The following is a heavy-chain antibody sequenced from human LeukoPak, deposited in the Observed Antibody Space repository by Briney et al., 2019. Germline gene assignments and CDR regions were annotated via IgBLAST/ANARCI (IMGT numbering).Heavy chain of an antibody. CDR1: GFTFSSYG. CDR3: AKDYGIQLYPPYKTMVGIDY. CDR2: IWYDGSNK. V-gene: IGHV3-33*06. Sequence: GRSLKLSCAASGFTFSSYGMHWVRQAPGKGLEGVAVIWYDGSNKYYEDSVKGRFTISRDNSKNTLYLQMNSLRAEDTAVYYCAKDYGIQLYPPYKTMVGIDYWGQGTLVTVSS. D-gene: IGHD5-18*01. J-gene: IGHJ4*02.